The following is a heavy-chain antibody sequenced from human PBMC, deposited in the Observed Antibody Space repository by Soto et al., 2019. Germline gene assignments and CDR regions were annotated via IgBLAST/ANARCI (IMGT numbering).Heavy chain of an antibody. V-gene: IGHV1-46*01. CDR3: ATTANCSSTSCPLAY. CDR1: GYTFTSYY. J-gene: IGHJ4*02. Sequence: GASVKVSCKASGYTFTSYYMHWVRQAPGQGLEWMGIINPSGGSTSYAQKFQGRVTMTRDTSTGTVYMELSSLRSEDTAVYYCATTANCSSTSCPLAYWGQGTRVTVSS. CDR2: INPSGGST. D-gene: IGHD2-2*01.